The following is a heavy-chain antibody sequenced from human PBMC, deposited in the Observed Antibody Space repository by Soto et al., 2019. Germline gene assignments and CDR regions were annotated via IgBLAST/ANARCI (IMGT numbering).Heavy chain of an antibody. CDR1: GYTFSANA. CDR2: IKPGNGDT. J-gene: IGHJ4*02. V-gene: IGHV1-3*01. CDR3: ARGHAGSFDF. D-gene: IGHD3-10*01. Sequence: GASVKVSCKASGYTFSANAIHWGRQAPGQRFEWMGWIKPGNGDTKYSQTFQGRVSIIRDTSVNTVYMDLSSLTSDDTAVYYCARGHAGSFDFWGQGTLVTVSS.